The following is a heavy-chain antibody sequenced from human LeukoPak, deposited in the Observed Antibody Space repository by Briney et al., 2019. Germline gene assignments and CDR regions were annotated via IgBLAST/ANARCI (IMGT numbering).Heavy chain of an antibody. CDR1: GYTFTSYG. CDR2: ISAYNGNT. J-gene: IGHJ4*02. D-gene: IGHD2-15*01. V-gene: IGHV1-18*01. Sequence: ASVKVCCKASGYTFTSYGISWVRQAPGQGLEWMGWISAYNGNTNYAQKLQGRVSMTTDTSTSTAYMELRSLRSDDTAVYYCARGSLYCSGGSCTDYWGQGTLVTVSS. CDR3: ARGSLYCSGGSCTDY.